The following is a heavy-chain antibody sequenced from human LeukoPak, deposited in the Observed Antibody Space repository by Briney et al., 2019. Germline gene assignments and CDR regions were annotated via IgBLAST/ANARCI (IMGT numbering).Heavy chain of an antibody. CDR2: IRYDGSNK. CDR3: AKDLSQGPYCTNGVCSMIFDH. J-gene: IGHJ4*02. D-gene: IGHD2-8*01. CDR1: GFTFSNHG. V-gene: IGHV3-30*02. Sequence: GGSLRLSCAASGFTFSNHGMHWVRQAPGKGLEWVAFIRYDGSNKYYADAVTGRFTISRDNSRNTLYLQMNSLRGDDTAVYYCAKDLSQGPYCTNGVCSMIFDHWGQGTQVTVS.